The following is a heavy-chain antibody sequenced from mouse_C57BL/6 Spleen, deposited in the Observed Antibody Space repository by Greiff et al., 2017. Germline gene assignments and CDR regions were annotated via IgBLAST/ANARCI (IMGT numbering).Heavy chain of an antibody. D-gene: IGHD2-10*01. CDR3: TRHGFSLLRPSGYFDY. V-gene: IGHV1-62-2*01. J-gene: IGHJ2*01. CDR1: GYTFTEYP. CDR2: FYPGSGSI. Sequence: VQLQQSGAELVKPGASVKLSCKASGYTFTEYPIHWVKQRSGQGLEWIGWFYPGSGSIKYNEKFKDKDTLTADKSSSTVYMELSRLTSEDSAVYCCTRHGFSLLRPSGYFDYWGQGTTLTVSS.